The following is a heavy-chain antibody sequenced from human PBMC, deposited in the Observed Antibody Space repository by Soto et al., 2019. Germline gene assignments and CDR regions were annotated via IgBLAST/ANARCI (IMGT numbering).Heavy chain of an antibody. Sequence: GSLRLSCAASGFTVRSNYMSWVRQAPGKGLEWVSVIYSGGSTYYADSVKGRFTISRDNSKNTLYLQMNSLRAEDTAVYYCARARSYYGSGTPRADAFDIWGQGTMVTVSS. CDR1: GFTVRSNY. CDR2: IYSGGST. V-gene: IGHV3-53*01. J-gene: IGHJ3*02. CDR3: ARARSYYGSGTPRADAFDI. D-gene: IGHD3-10*01.